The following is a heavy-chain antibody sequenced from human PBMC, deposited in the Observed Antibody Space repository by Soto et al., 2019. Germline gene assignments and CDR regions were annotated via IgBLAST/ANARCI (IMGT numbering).Heavy chain of an antibody. CDR3: ARGSGSYLYYYYGMDV. J-gene: IGHJ6*02. D-gene: IGHD1-26*01. Sequence: SETLSLTCAVSGYSISSGYYWGWIRQPPGKGLEWIGSIYHSGSTYYNPPLKSRVTISVDTPMNQFSLKLSSVTAADTAVYYCARGSGSYLYYYYGMDVWGQGTTVTVSS. CDR1: GYSISSGYY. CDR2: IYHSGST. V-gene: IGHV4-38-2*01.